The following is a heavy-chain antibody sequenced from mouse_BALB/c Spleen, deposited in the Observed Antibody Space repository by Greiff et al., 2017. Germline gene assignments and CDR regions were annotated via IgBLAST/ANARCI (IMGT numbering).Heavy chain of an antibody. Sequence: QVQLQQSGAELVRPGVSVKISCKGSGYTFTDYAMHWVKQSHAKSLEWIGVISTYYGDASYHQKFKGKATMTVDKSSSTAYMELARLTSEDSAIYYCARRGMTGTGYFDYWGQGTTLTVSS. V-gene: IGHV1S137*01. J-gene: IGHJ2*01. CDR2: ISTYYGDA. CDR1: GYTFTDYA. CDR3: ARRGMTGTGYFDY. D-gene: IGHD4-1*01.